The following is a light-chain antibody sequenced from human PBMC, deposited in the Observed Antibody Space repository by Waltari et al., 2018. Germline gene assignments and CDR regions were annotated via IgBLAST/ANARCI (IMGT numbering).Light chain of an antibody. CDR1: QNIDNY. Sequence: DIQMTQSPSSLSASVRDRVSITCRASQNIDNYLNWYQQKPGKAPKLLIYAASTLQSGVPSRVSGSGSGTEFTLTISSLQPEDFANYYCQQSYSNSLTFGGGTRVEIK. CDR3: QQSYSNSLT. CDR2: AAS. V-gene: IGKV1-39*01. J-gene: IGKJ4*01.